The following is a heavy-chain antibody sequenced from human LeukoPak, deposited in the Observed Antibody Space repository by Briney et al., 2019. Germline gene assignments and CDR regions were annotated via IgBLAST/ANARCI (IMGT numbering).Heavy chain of an antibody. CDR2: ISAYSGNT. CDR3: ARDQSNVTTPHYGMDV. D-gene: IGHD4-11*01. Sequence: ASVKVSCKASGYTFTSYGISWVRQAPGQGLEWMGWISAYSGNTNYAQKLQGRVTMTTDTSTSTAYMELRSLRSDDTAVYYCARDQSNVTTPHYGMDVWGQGTTVTVSS. CDR1: GYTFTSYG. J-gene: IGHJ6*02. V-gene: IGHV1-18*01.